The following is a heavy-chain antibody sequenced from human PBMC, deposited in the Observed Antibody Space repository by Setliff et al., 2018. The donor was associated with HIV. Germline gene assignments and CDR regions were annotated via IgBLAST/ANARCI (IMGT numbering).Heavy chain of an antibody. CDR1: GGTFRSHE. V-gene: IGHV1-69*13. J-gene: IGHJ4*02. CDR3: ARDPQDTRGWYIYYFDY. CDR2: IVPILNTG. D-gene: IGHD6-19*01. Sequence: ASVKVSCKASGGTFRSHEISWVRQAPGQGLEWMGGIVPILNTGNYAPKFQGRVTITADESTTTAYMELSSLRSEDTAVYYCARDPQDTRGWYIYYFDYWGQGTLVTVSS.